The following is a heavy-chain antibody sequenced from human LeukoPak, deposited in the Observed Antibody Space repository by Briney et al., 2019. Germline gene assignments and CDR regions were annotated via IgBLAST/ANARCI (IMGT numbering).Heavy chain of an antibody. CDR3: ARHSAFERWLQLGYFDY. V-gene: IGHV4-39*01. D-gene: IGHD5-24*01. J-gene: IGHJ4*02. CDR2: IYYSGST. Sequence: PSETLSLTCTVSGGSISSSSYYWGWIRQPPGKGLEWIGSIYYSGSTYYNPSLKSRVTISVDTSKNQFSLKLSSVTAADTAVYYCARHSAFERWLQLGYFDYWGQGTLVTVSP. CDR1: GGSISSSSYY.